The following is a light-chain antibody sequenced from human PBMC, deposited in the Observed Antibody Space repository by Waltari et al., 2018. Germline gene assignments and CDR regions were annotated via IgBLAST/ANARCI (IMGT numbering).Light chain of an antibody. CDR3: MQTLQTPYT. J-gene: IGKJ2*01. V-gene: IGKV2-28*01. Sequence: DIVMTQSPLSLPVTPGEPASISCRSSRALRHSNGINYLDWYLPTPGQSPQLLISLASDRASGVPDRFSGSGSGTDFTLEISRVEAEDVGIYYCMQTLQTPYTFGQGTKLEIK. CDR1: RALRHSNGINY. CDR2: LAS.